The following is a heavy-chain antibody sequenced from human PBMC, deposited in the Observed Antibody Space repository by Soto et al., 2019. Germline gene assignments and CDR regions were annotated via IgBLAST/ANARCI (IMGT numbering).Heavy chain of an antibody. CDR2: ISYLGTKT. D-gene: IGHD1-1*01. CDR3: VRTDTGGTYFEF. CDR1: GFTFSEYD. Sequence: QVQLVESGGGVVQPGMSLSLSCADSGFTFSEYDMHWVRQAPGKGLEWVALISYLGTKTDYADSVKGRFTISRDNFKKTLSLQMESLRVEDSAVYFCVRTDTGGTYFEFWGRGTLVTVSS. V-gene: IGHV3-33*08. J-gene: IGHJ4*02.